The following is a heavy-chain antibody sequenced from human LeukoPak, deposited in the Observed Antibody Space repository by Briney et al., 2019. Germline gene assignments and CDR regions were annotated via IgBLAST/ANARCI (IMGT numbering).Heavy chain of an antibody. CDR2: IYYSGST. CDR1: GGSISSGGYY. CDR3: ARDSEKNWNKGFDY. V-gene: IGHV4-31*03. J-gene: IGHJ4*02. D-gene: IGHD1/OR15-1a*01. Sequence: SETLSLTCTVSGGSISSGGYYWSWIRQHPGKGLEWIGYIYYSGSTYYNPSLKSRVTISVDTSKNQFSLKLSSVTAADTAVYYCARDSEKNWNKGFDYWGQGTLVTVSS.